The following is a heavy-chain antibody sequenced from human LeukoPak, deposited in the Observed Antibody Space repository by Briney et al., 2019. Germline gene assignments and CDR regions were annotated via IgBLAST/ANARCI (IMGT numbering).Heavy chain of an antibody. J-gene: IGHJ4*02. CDR3: ARDLLNYGSAYYDVGIFDS. V-gene: IGHV3-30*04. CDR2: ISKDGRKN. CDR1: GFSFSTSG. D-gene: IGHD3-10*01. Sequence: GGSLRLSCEASGFSFSTSGVHWARQAPGKGLEWMAVISKDGRKNHYADSVKGRFTISRDNSKSTLFLQMNSLRPEDTAIYYCARDLLNYGSAYYDVGIFDSWGQGTLVTVSS.